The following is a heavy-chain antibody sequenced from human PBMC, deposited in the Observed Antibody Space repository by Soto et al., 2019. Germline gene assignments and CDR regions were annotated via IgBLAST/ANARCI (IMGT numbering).Heavy chain of an antibody. CDR2: MFYSGST. J-gene: IGHJ4*02. D-gene: IGHD3-16*01. V-gene: IGHV4-61*01. Sequence: SETLSLTCTVSGGSVNSDSHYWSWIRQPPGQGLEWIGHMFYSGSTNYNPSLKSRVTISGDTSKNQFSLKLSSVTAADTAVYYCARIRRDGSNPLLDYWGQGTLVTVSS. CDR3: ARIRRDGSNPLLDY. CDR1: GGSVNSDSHY.